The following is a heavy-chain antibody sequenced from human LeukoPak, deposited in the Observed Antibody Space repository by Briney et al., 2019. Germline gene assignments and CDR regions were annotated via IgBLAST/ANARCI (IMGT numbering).Heavy chain of an antibody. V-gene: IGHV3-30*02. Sequence: PGGSLRLSCAASGFTFSSYGMHWVRQAPGKGLEWVAFLRYDGSIQYYADSLKGRFTISRDNSKSTVYLQMDSLRAEDTATYYCAKTLVWFGELLSSDAFDIWGQGTMVTVSS. D-gene: IGHD3-10*01. CDR1: GFTFSSYG. CDR3: AKTLVWFGELLSSDAFDI. CDR2: LRYDGSIQ. J-gene: IGHJ3*02.